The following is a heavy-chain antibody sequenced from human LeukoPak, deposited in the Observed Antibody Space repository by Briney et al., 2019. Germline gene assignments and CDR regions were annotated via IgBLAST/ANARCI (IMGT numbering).Heavy chain of an antibody. J-gene: IGHJ4*02. CDR2: IYPRDGST. CDR1: GYTFTSNY. V-gene: IGHV1-46*01. CDR3: ARDQEGFDY. Sequence: ASVKVSCKASGYTFTSNYVHWVRHAPGQGLEWVGMIYPRDGSTSYAQKFQGRVIVSRDTSTSTVHMELSGLRSGDTAVYYCARDQEGFDYWGQGTLVTVSS.